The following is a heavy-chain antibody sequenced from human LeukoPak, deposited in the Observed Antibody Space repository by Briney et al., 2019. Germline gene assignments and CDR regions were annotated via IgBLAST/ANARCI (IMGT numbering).Heavy chain of an antibody. V-gene: IGHV3-7*01. CDR2: INPDGRDT. Sequence: PGGSLRLSCTASGFTFSNYRMNWVRQAPGKGLEWVAHINPDGRDTYYVDSVKGRFTISRDNAQNSMYLQMNSLRVEDTAVYYCTSWGDTTAEYFQRWGQGTLVTVSS. CDR1: GFTFSNYR. CDR3: TSWGDTTAEYFQR. D-gene: IGHD2-21*02. J-gene: IGHJ1*01.